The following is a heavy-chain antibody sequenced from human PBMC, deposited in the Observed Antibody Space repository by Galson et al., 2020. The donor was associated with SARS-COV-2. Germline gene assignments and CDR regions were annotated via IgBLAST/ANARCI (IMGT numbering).Heavy chain of an antibody. J-gene: IGHJ4*02. CDR3: ASGINMDIVATNDYYFDY. Sequence: SETLSLTCTVSGGSISSSSYYWGWIRQPPGKGLEWIGSIYYSGSTYYNPSLKSRVTISVDTSKNQFSLKLSSVTAADTAMYYCASGINMDIVATNDYYFDYWGQGTLVTVSS. D-gene: IGHD5-12*01. CDR2: IYYSGST. CDR1: GGSISSSSYY. V-gene: IGHV4-39*01.